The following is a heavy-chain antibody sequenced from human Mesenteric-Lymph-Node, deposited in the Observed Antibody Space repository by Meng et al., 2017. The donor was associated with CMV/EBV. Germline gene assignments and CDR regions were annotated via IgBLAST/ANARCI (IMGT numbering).Heavy chain of an antibody. CDR1: GGSFNIYY. V-gene: IGHV4-34*01. D-gene: IGHD3-10*01. CDR3: ARGGPHQSGFDF. J-gene: IGHJ4*02. CDR2: INHIANT. Sequence: PETLSPTCAVYGGSFNIYYWSWIRQPPGKGLEWLGHINHIANTNSNPSLKSRLTMSVDTSKNQFTLNLTSVTAADTAVYYCARGGPHQSGFDFWGQGTLVTVSS.